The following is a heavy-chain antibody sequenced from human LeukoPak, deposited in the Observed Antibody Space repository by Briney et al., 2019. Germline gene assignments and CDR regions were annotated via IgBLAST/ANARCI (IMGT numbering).Heavy chain of an antibody. V-gene: IGHV4-59*11. J-gene: IGHJ6*02. CDR1: GAPISSHY. CDR3: AKWGDGFDV. CDR2: VYYSGTT. D-gene: IGHD2-8*01. Sequence: SETLSLTCNVSGAPISSHYWNWIRQPPGKGLEWIGYVYYSGTTNYNPSLKSRVTMSVDTSKKQFSLNLRSVTAADTAVYYCAKWGDGFDVWGQGTTVIVSS.